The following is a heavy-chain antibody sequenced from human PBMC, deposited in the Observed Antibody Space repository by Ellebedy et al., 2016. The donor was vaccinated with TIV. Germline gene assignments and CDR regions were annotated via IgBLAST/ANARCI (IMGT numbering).Heavy chain of an antibody. Sequence: SETLSLXCTVSGDSVSSDIYYWGWIRQPPGQRLEWIGSIHYSGSTYCNPSLKSRVTISVDRSKNQFSLNLNSVTAADTAVYYCARELAAVTIYGMDVWGQGTTVTVSS. V-gene: IGHV4-39*07. D-gene: IGHD3-3*01. CDR3: ARELAAVTIYGMDV. CDR1: GDSVSSDIYY. CDR2: IHYSGST. J-gene: IGHJ6*02.